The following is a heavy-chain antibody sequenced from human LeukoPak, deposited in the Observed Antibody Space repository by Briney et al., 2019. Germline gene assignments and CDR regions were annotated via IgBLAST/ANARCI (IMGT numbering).Heavy chain of an antibody. V-gene: IGHV3-23*01. CDR1: GFTFSSYA. Sequence: GGSLRLSCAASGFTFSSYAMSWVRQAPGKGLEWVSAISGSGGSTYYADSVKGRFTISRDNSKNTLYLQMNSLRAEDTAVYYCAKDRYSSSWTWYFDLWGRGTLVTVSS. J-gene: IGHJ2*01. D-gene: IGHD6-13*01. CDR2: ISGSGGST. CDR3: AKDRYSSSWTWYFDL.